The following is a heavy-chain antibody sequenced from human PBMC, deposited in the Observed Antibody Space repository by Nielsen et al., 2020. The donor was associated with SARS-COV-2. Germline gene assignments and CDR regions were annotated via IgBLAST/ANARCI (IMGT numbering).Heavy chain of an antibody. CDR3: ARSTVTTYWYFDL. CDR2: ISGSGTYI. V-gene: IGHV3-21*04. D-gene: IGHD4-17*01. Sequence: GGSLRLSCAASGFTFKNYAMSWVRQAPGKGLEWVSSISGSGTYIFYADSVKGRFTISRDNAKNSLYLQMNSLRAEDTALYHCARSTVTTYWYFDLWGRGTLVTVSS. CDR1: GFTFKNYA. J-gene: IGHJ2*01.